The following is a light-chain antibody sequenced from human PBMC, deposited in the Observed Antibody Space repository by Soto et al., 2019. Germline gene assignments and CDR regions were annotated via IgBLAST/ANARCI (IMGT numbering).Light chain of an antibody. Sequence: QSALTQPPSASGSPGQSVTISCTGTSSDVGAYIFVSWYQQHPGKAPKLMVYDVNRRPPGVPDRFFGSKSGNTASLTVSGLQAEDEADYYCAVWDDSLSGRVFGGGTKLTVL. CDR1: SSDVGAYIF. J-gene: IGLJ3*02. CDR3: AVWDDSLSGRV. V-gene: IGLV2-8*01. CDR2: DVN.